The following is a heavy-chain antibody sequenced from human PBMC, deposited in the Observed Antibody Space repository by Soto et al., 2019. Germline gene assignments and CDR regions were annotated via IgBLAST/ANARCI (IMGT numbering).Heavy chain of an antibody. CDR3: ARDLGDYGSGSYPKYYYYYGMDV. V-gene: IGHV4-59*01. D-gene: IGHD3-10*01. J-gene: IGHJ6*02. CDR1: GGSIGSYY. CDR2: IYYSGST. Sequence: SETLSLTCTVSGGSIGSYYWSWIRQPPGKGLEWIGYIYYSGSTNYNPSLKSRVTISVDTSKNQFSLKLSSVTAADTAVYYCARDLGDYGSGSYPKYYYYYGMDVWGQGTTVTVSS.